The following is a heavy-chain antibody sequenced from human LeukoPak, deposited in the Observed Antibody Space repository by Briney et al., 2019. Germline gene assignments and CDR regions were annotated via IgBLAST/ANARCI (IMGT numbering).Heavy chain of an antibody. D-gene: IGHD2-21*02. J-gene: IGHJ4*02. Sequence: PSETLSLTCSVSGGSISGYYWNWIRQPPGRGLEWIGYIHYSGSTDYSPSLKSRVTISVDTSKNQYSLRLRSVTAADTAVYYCARLIHGRVVTAIEHWGQVVLVTVSS. CDR2: IHYSGST. CDR3: ARLIHGRVVTAIEH. CDR1: GGSISGYY. V-gene: IGHV4-59*01.